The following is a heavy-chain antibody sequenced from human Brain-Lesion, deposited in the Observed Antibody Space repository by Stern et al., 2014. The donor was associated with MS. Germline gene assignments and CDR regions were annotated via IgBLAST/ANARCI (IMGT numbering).Heavy chain of an antibody. CDR1: GFNFSSYW. Sequence: EVHLVESGGGLVQPGGSLRLSCAASGFNFSSYWMHWVRQFPEKGLFWVSQINRDGSDTSYADSVKGRFCISRDNIRNMLYLRMTSLRAEDTAVYYCARGVGDYWGQGARVTVSS. J-gene: IGHJ4*02. D-gene: IGHD3-16*01. V-gene: IGHV3-74*01. CDR3: ARGVGDY. CDR2: INRDGSDT.